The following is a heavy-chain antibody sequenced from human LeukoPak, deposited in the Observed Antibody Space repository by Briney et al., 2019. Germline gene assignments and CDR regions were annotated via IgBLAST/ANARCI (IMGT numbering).Heavy chain of an antibody. Sequence: EASVTVSCKPSGYTFTSYGISWARQPPGQGLEWMGWIIAYNGNTNYEKKLQGRVTMPTDTSTSTAYMKLRSLRSDDTAAYYCARGPITMVRGVIIQSPHDYYYYGMDVWGQGTTVTVSS. V-gene: IGHV1-18*01. CDR1: GYTFTSYG. CDR2: IIAYNGNT. J-gene: IGHJ6*02. D-gene: IGHD3-10*01. CDR3: ARGPITMVRGVIIQSPHDYYYYGMDV.